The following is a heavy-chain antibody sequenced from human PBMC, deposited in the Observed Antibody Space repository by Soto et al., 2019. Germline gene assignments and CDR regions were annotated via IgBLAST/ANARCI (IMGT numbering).Heavy chain of an antibody. Sequence: ASVKVSCKASGYTFTSYYLHWVRQAPGQGLEWMGWINPNSGGTYYAQKFQGRVTMTRDTSISTAYMELSSLRSDDTAVYYCARDPSGRNYNWGQGTLATVSS. CDR1: GYTFTSYY. V-gene: IGHV1-2*02. D-gene: IGHD1-26*01. CDR2: INPNSGGT. J-gene: IGHJ4*02. CDR3: ARDPSGRNYN.